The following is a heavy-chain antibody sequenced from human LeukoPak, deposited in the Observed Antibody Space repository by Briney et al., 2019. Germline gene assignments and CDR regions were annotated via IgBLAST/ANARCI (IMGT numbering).Heavy chain of an antibody. V-gene: IGHV1-2*02. CDR3: AKSRRGLAFDT. CDR2: INPHSGGT. Sequence: GASVKVSCKASGYTFTSYGISWVRQAPGQGLECMGWINPHSGGTNYAQKFQGRVTMTRDTPISTVYMELSRLRSDDTAVYYCAKSRRGLAFDTWGQGTMVTVSS. CDR1: GYTFTSYG. J-gene: IGHJ3*02. D-gene: IGHD2-2*01.